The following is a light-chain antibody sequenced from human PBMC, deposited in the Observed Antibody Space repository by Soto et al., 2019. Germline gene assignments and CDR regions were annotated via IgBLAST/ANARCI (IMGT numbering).Light chain of an antibody. Sequence: DMQMPQSRSSLSASVGDRVTITRQASQDISNYLNSHQQIPGTAPTLLTSDASHLETGVPSRFSASGSGTDFTFTISSLPPEDIATYYCQQYDNLPFTFGGGTK. J-gene: IGKJ4*01. V-gene: IGKV1-33*01. CDR2: DAS. CDR3: QQYDNLPFT. CDR1: QDISNY.